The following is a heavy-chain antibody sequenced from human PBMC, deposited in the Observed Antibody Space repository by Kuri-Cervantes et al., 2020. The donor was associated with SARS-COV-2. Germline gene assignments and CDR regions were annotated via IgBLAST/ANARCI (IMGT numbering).Heavy chain of an antibody. D-gene: IGHD6-19*01. V-gene: IGHV3-11*04. CDR2: IGPSGTTK. CDR1: GFIFSDYY. J-gene: IGHJ6*03. Sequence: GESLKISCTASGFIFSDYYMTWIRQAPGKGLEWVSNIGPSGTTKYYADSVKGRFTISRDNAKSSLYLEMNSLRAEDTAMYYCARDLGTFSSGWFYMDVWGKGTTVTVSS. CDR3: ARDLGTFSSGWFYMDV.